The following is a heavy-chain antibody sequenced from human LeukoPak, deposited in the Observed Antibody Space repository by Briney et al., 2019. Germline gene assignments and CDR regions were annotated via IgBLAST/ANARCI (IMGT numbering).Heavy chain of an antibody. D-gene: IGHD5-24*01. V-gene: IGHV5-51*01. CDR1: GYSFTSYW. J-gene: IGHJ3*02. CDR2: IYPGDSDT. CDR3: AIATEMATISGAFDI. Sequence: GESLKISCKGSGYSFTSYWIGWVRQMPGKGLEWMGIIYPGDSDTRYSPSFQGQVTISADKSIGTAYLQWSSLKASDTAMYYCAIATEMATISGAFDIWGQGTMVTVSS.